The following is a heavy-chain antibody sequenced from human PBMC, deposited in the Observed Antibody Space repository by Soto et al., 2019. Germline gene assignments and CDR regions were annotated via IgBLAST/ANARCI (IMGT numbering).Heavy chain of an antibody. D-gene: IGHD3-22*01. CDR3: ARGQRTGLITTWFDY. V-gene: IGHV4-34*01. CDR2: INHSGGT. Sequence: PSETLSLTCAVYIGSFSDYSWSWIRQPPGKGLEWIGEINHSGGTNYVPSLKSRVTISVDTSKNQFSLKLNSVTAADTAVYYCARGQRTGLITTWFDYWGQGTPVTVSS. CDR1: IGSFSDYS. J-gene: IGHJ4*02.